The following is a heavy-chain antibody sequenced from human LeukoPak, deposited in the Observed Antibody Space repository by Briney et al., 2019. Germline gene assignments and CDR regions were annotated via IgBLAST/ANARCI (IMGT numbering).Heavy chain of an antibody. J-gene: IGHJ4*02. CDR2: IWYDGSNK. V-gene: IGHV3-33*01. D-gene: IGHD6-19*01. Sequence: GGSLRLSCAASGFTSSSYGMHWVRQAPGKGLEWVAVIWYDGSNKYYADSVKGRFTISRDNSKNTLYLQMNSLRAEDTAVYYCARKPMAVAAIGGHFDYWAREPWSPSPQ. CDR1: GFTSSSYG. CDR3: ARKPMAVAAIGGHFDY.